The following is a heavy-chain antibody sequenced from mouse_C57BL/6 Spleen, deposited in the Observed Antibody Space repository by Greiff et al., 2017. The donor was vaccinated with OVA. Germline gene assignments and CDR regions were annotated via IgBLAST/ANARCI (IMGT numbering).Heavy chain of an antibody. CDR3: ARDGGGAWFAY. CDR2: ISDGGSYT. D-gene: IGHD1-1*02. CDR1: GFTFSSYA. V-gene: IGHV5-4*01. Sequence: EVQGVESGGGLVKPGGSLKLSCAASGFTFSSYAMSWVRQTPEKRLEWVATISDGGSYTYYPDNVKGRFTISRDNAKNNLYLQMSHLKSEDTARDYCARDGGGAWFAYWGQGTLVTVSA. J-gene: IGHJ3*01.